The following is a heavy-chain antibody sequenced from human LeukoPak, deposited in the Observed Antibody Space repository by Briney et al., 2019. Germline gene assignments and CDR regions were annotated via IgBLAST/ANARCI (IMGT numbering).Heavy chain of an antibody. CDR3: AKTNFDILTAIDY. Sequence: GGSLRLSCAASGFTFSNYAMSWVRQAPGKGLEWVSTISGSADSTHYADSVKGRFTFSRDNSKNTLFLQMNSLRAEDTAAYFCAKTNFDILTAIDYWGQGTRVTVSS. D-gene: IGHD3-9*01. CDR2: ISGSADST. J-gene: IGHJ4*02. V-gene: IGHV3-23*05. CDR1: GFTFSNYA.